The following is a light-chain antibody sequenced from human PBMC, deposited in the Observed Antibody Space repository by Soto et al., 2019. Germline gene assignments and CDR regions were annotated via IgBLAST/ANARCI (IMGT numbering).Light chain of an antibody. CDR2: GAS. Sequence: EIVLTQSPGTLSLSPGERATLSCRASRTVPNNYVAWYQQKSGQPPGPLMFGASLRAAGVPDRFRGSGSGTDFTLTISRLEPEDFAVYHCQQYGSSTTFGQGTKVDIK. CDR3: QQYGSSTT. V-gene: IGKV3-20*01. CDR1: RTVPNNY. J-gene: IGKJ1*01.